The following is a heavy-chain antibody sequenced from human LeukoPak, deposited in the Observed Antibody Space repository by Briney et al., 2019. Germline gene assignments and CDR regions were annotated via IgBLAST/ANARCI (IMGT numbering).Heavy chain of an antibody. V-gene: IGHV3-53*01. D-gene: IGHD3-22*01. CDR1: GFTVSSNY. Sequence: PGGSLRLSCAASGFTVSSNYMSWVRQASGKGLEWVSVIYSGGSTYYADSVKGRFTISRDNSKNTLYLQMNSLRAEDTAVYYCARGPTDSSESDYWGQGTLVTVSS. CDR3: ARGPTDSSESDY. CDR2: IYSGGST. J-gene: IGHJ4*02.